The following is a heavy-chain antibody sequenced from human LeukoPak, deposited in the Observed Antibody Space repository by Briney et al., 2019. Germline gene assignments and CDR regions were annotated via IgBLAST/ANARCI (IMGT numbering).Heavy chain of an antibody. CDR2: ISYDGSNK. CDR3: ARDGVSDSSGYVYSGVLRWYFDL. Sequence: GGSLRLSCAASGFTFNGYAMHWVRQAPGKGLEWVAVISYDGSNKYYADSVKGRFTISRDNSKNTLYLQMNSLRAEDTGVYYCARDGVSDSSGYVYSGVLRWYFDLWARGTPVTVSS. J-gene: IGHJ2*01. D-gene: IGHD3-22*01. V-gene: IGHV3-30-3*01. CDR1: GFTFNGYA.